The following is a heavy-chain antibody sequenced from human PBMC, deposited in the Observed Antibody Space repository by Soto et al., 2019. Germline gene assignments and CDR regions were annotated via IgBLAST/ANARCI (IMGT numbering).Heavy chain of an antibody. CDR3: ARFQRGRGFDY. D-gene: IGHD3-10*01. Sequence: QVRLVQSGAEVKKPGSSVKVSCKASGGTFSSYTISWVRQAPGQGLEWMGRIIPILGIANYAQKFQGRVTITADKSTSTAYMELSSLRSEDTAVYYCARFQRGRGFDYWGQGTLVTVSS. V-gene: IGHV1-69*02. CDR1: GGTFSSYT. J-gene: IGHJ4*02. CDR2: IIPILGIA.